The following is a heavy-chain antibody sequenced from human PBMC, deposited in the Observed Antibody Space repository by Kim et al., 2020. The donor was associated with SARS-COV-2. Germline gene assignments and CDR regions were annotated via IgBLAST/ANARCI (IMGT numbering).Heavy chain of an antibody. CDR3: ARDVGGMDIVATVWFDP. J-gene: IGHJ5*02. CDR1: GFTFDDYG. Sequence: GGSLRLSCAASGFTFDDYGMSWVRQAPGKGLEWVSGINWNGGSTGYADSVKGRFTISRDNAKNSLYLQMNSLRAEDTALYHCARDVGGMDIVATVWFDPWGQGTLVTVSS. D-gene: IGHD5-12*01. V-gene: IGHV3-20*01. CDR2: INWNGGST.